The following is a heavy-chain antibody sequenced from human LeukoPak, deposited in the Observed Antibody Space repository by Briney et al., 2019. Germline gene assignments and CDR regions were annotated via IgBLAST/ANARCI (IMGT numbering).Heavy chain of an antibody. V-gene: IGHV4-61*02. CDR3: ARGVSQNAFDI. CDR2: IYTSGST. J-gene: IGHJ3*02. Sequence: SETLSLTCTVSGYSISSGYYWSWIRPPAGKGLEWIGRIYTSGSTNYNPSLKSRVTISVDTSKNQFSLKLSSVTAADTAVYYCARGVSQNAFDIWGQGTMVTVSS. CDR1: GYSISSGYY.